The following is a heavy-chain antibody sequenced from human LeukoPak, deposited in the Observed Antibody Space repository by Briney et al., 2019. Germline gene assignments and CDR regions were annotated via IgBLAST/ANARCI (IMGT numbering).Heavy chain of an antibody. CDR3: ARQTEYYYVSSGYYFRYMDV. V-gene: IGHV5-51*01. CDR1: GYSFTSYW. D-gene: IGHD3-22*01. Sequence: GESLKISCKGSGYSFTSYWIGWVRQMPGKGLEWMGIIYPGDSDTRYSPSFQGQVTISADKSISTAYLQWSSLKASDTAMYYCARQTEYYYVSSGYYFRYMDVWGKGTTLTVSS. CDR2: IYPGDSDT. J-gene: IGHJ6*03.